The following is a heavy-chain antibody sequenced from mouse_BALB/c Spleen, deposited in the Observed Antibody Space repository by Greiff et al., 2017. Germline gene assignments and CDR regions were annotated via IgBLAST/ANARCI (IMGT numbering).Heavy chain of an antibody. Sequence: VHLVESGAELVKPGPSVKLSCKASGSTFTSSWWHWVKQRPGQGLEWIGEINPSNGRTNYNEKFKSKATLTVDKSSSTAYMQLSSLTSEDSAVYYCARNYDYEGYYFDYWGQGTTLTVSS. J-gene: IGHJ2*01. CDR1: GSTFTSSW. CDR2: INPSNGRT. V-gene: IGHV1S81*02. CDR3: ARNYDYEGYYFDY. D-gene: IGHD2-4*01.